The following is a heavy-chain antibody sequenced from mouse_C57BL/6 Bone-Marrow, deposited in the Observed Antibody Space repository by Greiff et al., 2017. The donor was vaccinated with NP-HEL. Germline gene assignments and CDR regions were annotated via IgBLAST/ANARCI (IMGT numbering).Heavy chain of an antibody. J-gene: IGHJ3*01. Sequence: VQLQQSGAELVKPGASVKLSCKASGYTFTSYWMHWVKQRPGQGLEWIGYINPSSGYTKYNQKFKDKATLTADKSSSTAYMQLSSLTYEDSAVYYCSYGYYVPWFAYWGQGTLVTVSA. V-gene: IGHV1-7*01. CDR1: GYTFTSYW. CDR2: INPSSGYT. CDR3: SYGYYVPWFAY. D-gene: IGHD2-3*01.